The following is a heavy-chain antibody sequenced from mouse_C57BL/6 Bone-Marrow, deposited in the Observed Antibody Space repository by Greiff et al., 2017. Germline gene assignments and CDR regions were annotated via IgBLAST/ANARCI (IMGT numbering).Heavy chain of an antibody. V-gene: IGHV1-81*01. CDR3: AREGITPWFAY. CDR1: GYTFTSYG. J-gene: IGHJ3*01. CDR2: IYPRSGNT. D-gene: IGHD1-1*01. Sequence: VKLQESGAELARPGASVKLSCKASGYTFTSYGISWVKQRTGQGLEWIGEIYPRSGNTYYNEKFKGKATLTADKSSSSAYMELRSLTSEDSAVCFCAREGITPWFAYWGQGTLVTVSA.